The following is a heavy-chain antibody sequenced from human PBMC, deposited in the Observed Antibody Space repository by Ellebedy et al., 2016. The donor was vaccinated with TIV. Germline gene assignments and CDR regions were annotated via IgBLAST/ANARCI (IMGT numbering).Heavy chain of an antibody. CDR3: ARDGSEWSRDY. CDR1: GFTFSIAG. V-gene: IGHV3-21*06. J-gene: IGHJ4*02. D-gene: IGHD3-3*01. CDR2: IDFSGTGT. Sequence: GGSLRLXXAASGFTFSIAGMTWVRQAPGKGLEWVATIDFSGTGTYYADSVKGRFIISRDNTKNSLFLQMNSLGVGDTAVYYCARDGSEWSRDYWGQGTLVTVSS.